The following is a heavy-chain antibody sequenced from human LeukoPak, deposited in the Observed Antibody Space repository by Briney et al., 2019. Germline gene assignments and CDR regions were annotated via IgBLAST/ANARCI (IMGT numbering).Heavy chain of an antibody. CDR1: GYTFTGYY. D-gene: IGHD5-12*01. CDR2: INPDSGDT. J-gene: IGHJ4*02. Sequence: ASVKVSCKAPGYTFTGYYMHWVRQAPGQGLEWVGWINPDSGDTSCAQKFQDRVTMTRDTPLSTVYMELSRLRSDDTAVYYCARGGWLVHWGQGSLVTVSS. V-gene: IGHV1-2*02. CDR3: ARGGWLVH.